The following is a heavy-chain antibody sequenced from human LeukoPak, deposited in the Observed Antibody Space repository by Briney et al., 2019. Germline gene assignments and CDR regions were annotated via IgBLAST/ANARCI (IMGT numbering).Heavy chain of an antibody. Sequence: PSETLSLTCTVSGYSISSGYYWGWIRQPPGKGLEWIGSIYHSGSTYYNPSLKSRVTISVHTSKNQFSLKLSSVTAADTAVYYCAREIDGYPDYWGQGTLVTVSS. J-gene: IGHJ4*02. CDR1: GYSISSGYY. D-gene: IGHD5-24*01. CDR2: IYHSGST. V-gene: IGHV4-38-2*02. CDR3: AREIDGYPDY.